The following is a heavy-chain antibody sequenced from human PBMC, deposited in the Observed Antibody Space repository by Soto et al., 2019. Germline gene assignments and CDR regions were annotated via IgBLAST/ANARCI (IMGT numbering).Heavy chain of an antibody. J-gene: IGHJ6*02. V-gene: IGHV3-23*01. Sequence: GGSLRLSCAASGFTFSSYAMSWVRQAPGKGLEWVSAISGSGGSTYYADSVKGRLTISRDNSKNTLYLQMNSLRAEDTAVYYCAKVIPPLYCSSTSCYTSYYYYGMDVWGQGTTVTVSS. CDR3: AKVIPPLYCSSTSCYTSYYYYGMDV. CDR2: ISGSGGST. CDR1: GFTFSSYA. D-gene: IGHD2-2*02.